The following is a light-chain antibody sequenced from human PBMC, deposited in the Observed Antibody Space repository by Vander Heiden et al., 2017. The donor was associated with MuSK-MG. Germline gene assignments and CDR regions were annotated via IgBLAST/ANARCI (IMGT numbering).Light chain of an antibody. Sequence: LVMTQSLATLSLSPGETANLACRSRQSISDNLSWYQQRPGQAPSLLLFRSSSRAAGTRARFSCRGSGTDFTLTISIMQSEDFAIYYCQQYNTRPPRGTFGQGTKVDIK. CDR1: QSISDN. CDR2: RSS. V-gene: IGKV3-15*01. J-gene: IGKJ1*01. CDR3: QQYNTRPPRGT.